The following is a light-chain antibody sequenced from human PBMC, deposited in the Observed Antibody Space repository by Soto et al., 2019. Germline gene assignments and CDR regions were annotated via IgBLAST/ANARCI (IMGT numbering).Light chain of an antibody. CDR1: QSVSSN. Sequence: EVVMTQSPGMLSVSPGDRAALSCRASQSVSSNLAWYQQRPGQAPRLLIHGASNRATGIPDRFSGSGSGTDFTLTISRLEPEDFAVYYCQQYGSSGTFGQGTKVDIK. CDR2: GAS. CDR3: QQYGSSGT. V-gene: IGKV3-20*01. J-gene: IGKJ1*01.